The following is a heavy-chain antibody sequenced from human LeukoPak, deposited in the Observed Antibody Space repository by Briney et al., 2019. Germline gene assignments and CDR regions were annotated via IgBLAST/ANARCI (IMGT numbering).Heavy chain of an antibody. CDR1: GGSFSGYY. CDR2: INHSGST. Sequence: SETLSLTCAVYGGSFSGYYWSWIRQPPGKGLEWIGEINHSGSTNYNPSLKSRVTMSVDTSKNQFSLKLSSVTAADTAVYYCAREAQIDYGDYGLLDYWGQGTLVTVSS. J-gene: IGHJ4*02. D-gene: IGHD4-17*01. CDR3: AREAQIDYGDYGLLDY. V-gene: IGHV4-34*01.